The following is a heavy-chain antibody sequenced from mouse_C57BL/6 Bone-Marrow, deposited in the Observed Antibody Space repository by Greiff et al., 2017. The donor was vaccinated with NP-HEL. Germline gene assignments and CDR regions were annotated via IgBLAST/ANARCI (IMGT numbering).Heavy chain of an antibody. V-gene: IGHV2-5*01. CDR3: AKRANSTVVATKYAMDY. Sequence: QVQLQQSGPGLVQPSQSLSITCTVSGFSLTSYGVHWVRQSPGKGLEWLGVIWRGGSTDYNAAFMSRLSITKDNSKSQVFFKMNSLQADDTAIYYCAKRANSTVVATKYAMDYWGQGTSVTVSS. CDR1: GFSLTSYG. J-gene: IGHJ4*01. D-gene: IGHD1-1*01. CDR2: IWRGGST.